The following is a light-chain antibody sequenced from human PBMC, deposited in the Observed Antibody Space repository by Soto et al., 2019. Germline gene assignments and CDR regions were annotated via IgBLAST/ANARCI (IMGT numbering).Light chain of an antibody. CDR3: HQANSFPYT. CDR2: AAS. J-gene: IGKJ2*01. Sequence: DIQMTQSPSSVSASVGDRVTITCRASQGIGSWLAWYQQKPGKAPKLLIYAASSLQGAVPSRFSSRGSGTDFTLTISSLQPEDYATYYCHQANSFPYTFGQGTKLEIK. V-gene: IGKV1D-12*01. CDR1: QGIGSW.